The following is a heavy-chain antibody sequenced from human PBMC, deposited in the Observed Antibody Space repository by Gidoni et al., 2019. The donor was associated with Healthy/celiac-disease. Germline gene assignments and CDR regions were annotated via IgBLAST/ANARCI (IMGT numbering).Heavy chain of an antibody. J-gene: IGHJ4*02. Sequence: QVQLVESGGGVVQPGRSLRLSCAASAFTFRSYAMHWVRQAPGKGLEWVAVISYDGSNKYYADSVKGRFTISRDNSKNTLYLQMNSLRAEDTAVYYCAREASSSWAYYFDYWGQGTLVTVSS. CDR1: AFTFRSYA. CDR2: ISYDGSNK. CDR3: AREASSSWAYYFDY. D-gene: IGHD6-13*01. V-gene: IGHV3-30-3*01.